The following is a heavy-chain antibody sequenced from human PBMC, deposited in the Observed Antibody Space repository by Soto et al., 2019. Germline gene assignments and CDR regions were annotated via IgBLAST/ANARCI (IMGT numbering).Heavy chain of an antibody. CDR2: LYSGGST. V-gene: IGHV3-66*01. CDR1: GFSVSNNY. CDR3: GRSDSSGYYDRF. Sequence: GSLRLSCAASGFSVSNNYMTWVRQAPGKGLEWVSVLYSGGSTYYADSVKGRFTISRDNSKNTLFLQMNSLRAEDTAIYYCGRSDSSGYYDRFWGQGTLVTVSS. J-gene: IGHJ4*02. D-gene: IGHD3-22*01.